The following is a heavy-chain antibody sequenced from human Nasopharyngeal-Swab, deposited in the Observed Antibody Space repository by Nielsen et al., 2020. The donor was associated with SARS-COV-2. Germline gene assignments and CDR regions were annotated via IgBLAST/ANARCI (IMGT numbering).Heavy chain of an antibody. D-gene: IGHD3-10*01. Sequence: WIRQPPGKGLEWVSVIYSGGSTYYADSVKGRFTISRDNSKNTLYLQMNSLRAEDTAVYYCARDHRGYGSGSHPDYWGQGTPVTVSS. CDR3: ARDHRGYGSGSHPDY. CDR2: IYSGGST. J-gene: IGHJ4*02. V-gene: IGHV3-53*01.